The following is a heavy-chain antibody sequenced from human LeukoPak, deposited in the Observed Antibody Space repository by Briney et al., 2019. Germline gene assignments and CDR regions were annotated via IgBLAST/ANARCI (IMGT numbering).Heavy chain of an antibody. CDR3: ARGRGAYDSGGDY. D-gene: IGHD5-12*01. CDR1: GVTFSSYA. V-gene: IGHV1-69*04. CDR2: IIPILGIA. J-gene: IGHJ4*02. Sequence: SVKFSCKASGVTFSSYAISWVRQAPGQGLEWMGRIIPILGIANYAQKFQVRVTITADKSTSTAYMELSSLRYEDTAVYYCARGRGAYDSGGDYWGQGTLVTVSS.